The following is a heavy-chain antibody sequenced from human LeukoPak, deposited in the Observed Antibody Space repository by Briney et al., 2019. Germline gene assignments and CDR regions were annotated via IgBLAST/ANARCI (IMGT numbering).Heavy chain of an antibody. D-gene: IGHD3-3*01. Sequence: PGGSLRLSCAASGFTFSSYAMSWVRQAPGKGLEWVSVISGSGSSTYYADSVKGRFTISRDNSKNTLYLQMNSLRAEDTAVYYCAKGSEYYDFWSGTPLDAFDIWGQGTMVTVSS. V-gene: IGHV3-23*01. J-gene: IGHJ3*02. CDR2: ISGSGSST. CDR3: AKGSEYYDFWSGTPLDAFDI. CDR1: GFTFSSYA.